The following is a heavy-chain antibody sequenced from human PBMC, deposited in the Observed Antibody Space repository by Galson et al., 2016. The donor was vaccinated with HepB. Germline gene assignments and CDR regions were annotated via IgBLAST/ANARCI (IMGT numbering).Heavy chain of an antibody. Sequence: SETLSLTCAVSSGSISSSNWWSWVRQPPGKGLEWIGEIYYIGSTNYNPSLKSRVTISVDKSKNQFSLKLSSVTAADTALYYCARALPGLHAFDIWGQGTMVTVSS. CDR1: SGSISSSNW. V-gene: IGHV4-4*02. CDR2: IYYIGST. J-gene: IGHJ3*02. D-gene: IGHD3-10*01. CDR3: ARALPGLHAFDI.